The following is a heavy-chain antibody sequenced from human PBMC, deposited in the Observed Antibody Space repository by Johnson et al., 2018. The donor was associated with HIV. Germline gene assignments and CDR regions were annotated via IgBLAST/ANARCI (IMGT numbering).Heavy chain of an antibody. CDR1: GFTFSSYD. CDR3: ARVYYYDNKDGFDI. J-gene: IGHJ3*02. CDR2: IGTAGDT. V-gene: IGHV3-13*01. Sequence: VQLVESGGGLVQPGGSLRLSCAASGFTFSSYDMHWVRQATGKGLEWVSAIGTAGDTYYPGSVKGRFTISRENAKNSLYLQMNSLRTEDTAVYYCARVYYYDNKDGFDIWGQGTTVTVSS. D-gene: IGHD3-22*01.